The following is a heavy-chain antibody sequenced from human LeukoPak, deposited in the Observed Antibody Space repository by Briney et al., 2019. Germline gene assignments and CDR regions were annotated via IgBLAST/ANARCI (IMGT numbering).Heavy chain of an antibody. Sequence: EASVKVSCKASGYTFTSYDINWVRQATGQGLEWMGWMNPNSGNTGYAQKFQGRVTITRNTSISTAYMELSSLRSEDTAVYYCAKGPDWRLPETVCHWGQGTPGT. D-gene: IGHD3-16*01. CDR1: GYTFTSYD. CDR3: AKGPDWRLPETVCH. V-gene: IGHV1-8*03. CDR2: MNPNSGNT. J-gene: IGHJ6*01.